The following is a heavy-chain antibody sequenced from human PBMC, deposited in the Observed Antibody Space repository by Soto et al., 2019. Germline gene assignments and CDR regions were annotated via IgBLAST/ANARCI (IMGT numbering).Heavy chain of an antibody. J-gene: IGHJ4*02. CDR3: AGEVQVHTPAFVY. Sequence: VQLVQSGAEMKKPGSSVKVSCQSAGGTFNTYAMNWVRQAPGQGPEWMGDISPMFGAANYAPKFQRRVTITADESTGTSYMQLSSLTSEDTALYFFAGEVQVHTPAFVYWGQGTLVTVSS. CDR2: ISPMFGAA. D-gene: IGHD3-10*01. CDR1: GGTFNTYA. V-gene: IGHV1-69*19.